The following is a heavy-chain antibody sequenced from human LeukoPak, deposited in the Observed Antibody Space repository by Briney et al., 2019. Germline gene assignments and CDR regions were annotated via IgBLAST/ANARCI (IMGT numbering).Heavy chain of an antibody. J-gene: IGHJ4*02. Sequence: VASVKVSCKASGGTFSSYAISWVRQAPGQGLEWMGGIIPICGTANYAQKFQGRVTITADESTSTAYMELSSLRSEDTAVYYCARDGDYYDSSGYFTLDYWGQGTLVSLSS. V-gene: IGHV1-69*01. CDR1: GGTFSSYA. CDR2: IIPICGTA. D-gene: IGHD3-22*01. CDR3: ARDGDYYDSSGYFTLDY.